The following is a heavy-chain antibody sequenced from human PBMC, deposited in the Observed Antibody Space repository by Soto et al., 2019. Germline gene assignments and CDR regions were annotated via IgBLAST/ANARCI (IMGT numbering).Heavy chain of an antibody. V-gene: IGHV4-4*07. D-gene: IGHD5-12*01. Sequence: PSETLSLTCTVSGGSINTFYWSWVRQHAGKGLEWIGRIFSSASTSFNPSLESRVAMSVDTSKNHFSLNLSSVTAADMPVYYSAREGSYSAYHFAHEIQLWSFDFWGQGALVTVSS. CDR3: AREGSYSAYHFAHEIQLWSFDF. CDR2: IFSSAST. CDR1: GGSINTFY. J-gene: IGHJ4*02.